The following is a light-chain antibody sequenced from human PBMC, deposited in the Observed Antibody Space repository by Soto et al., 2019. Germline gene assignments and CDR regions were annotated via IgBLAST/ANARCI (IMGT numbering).Light chain of an antibody. CDR2: AAS. V-gene: IGKV1-27*01. Sequence: DIQMTQSPSSLSASVGDRVTITCRATQDISNYLAWYQQKPGKVPNLLIYAASTLQSGDPSRFSGSGSGTDFTLTISSLQPEDVATYYWQKYNSAPPWTFGQGTKVEI. CDR3: QKYNSAPPWT. J-gene: IGKJ1*01. CDR1: QDISNY.